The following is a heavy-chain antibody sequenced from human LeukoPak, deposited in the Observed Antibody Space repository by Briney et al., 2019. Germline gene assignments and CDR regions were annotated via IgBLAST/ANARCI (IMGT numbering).Heavy chain of an antibody. CDR3: AREWGYSSGWYPLGY. CDR2: INHSGST. J-gene: IGHJ4*02. D-gene: IGHD6-19*01. CDR1: GGSFSGYY. Sequence: PSETLSLTCAVYGGSFSGYYWSWIRQPPGKGLEWIGEINHSGSTNYNPSLKSRVTISVDTSKNQFSLKLSSVTAADTAVYYCAREWGYSSGWYPLGYWGQGTLVTVSS. V-gene: IGHV4-34*01.